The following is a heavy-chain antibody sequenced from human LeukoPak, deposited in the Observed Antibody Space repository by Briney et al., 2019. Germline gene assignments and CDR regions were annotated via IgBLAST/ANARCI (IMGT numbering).Heavy chain of an antibody. CDR3: ARGGVGRYFDWLPTNDAFDI. D-gene: IGHD3-9*01. CDR1: GFTFSSYW. V-gene: IGHV3-74*01. CDR2: INSDGSST. Sequence: GGPLRLSCAASGFTFSSYWMHWVRQAPGKGLVWVSRINSDGSSTSYADSVKGRFTISRDNAKNTLYLQMSSLRAEDTAVYYCARGGVGRYFDWLPTNDAFDIWGQGTMVTVSS. J-gene: IGHJ3*02.